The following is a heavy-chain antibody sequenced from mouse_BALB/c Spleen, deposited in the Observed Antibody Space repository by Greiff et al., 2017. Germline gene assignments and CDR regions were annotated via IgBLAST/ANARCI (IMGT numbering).Heavy chain of an antibody. CDR3: GDNWDHYAMDY. V-gene: IGHV3-2*02. CDR1: GYSITSYYV. Sequence: EVQLLESGPGLVKPSQSLSLSCTATGYSITSYYVWYWIQQFPGNKLGWMGYIRYSGSTSYNPSLKSRITITRDTSKNQFFLQLNSVTTEDAATDYCGDNWDHYAMDYWGQGTSVTVSS. J-gene: IGHJ4*01. D-gene: IGHD4-1*01. CDR2: IRYSGST.